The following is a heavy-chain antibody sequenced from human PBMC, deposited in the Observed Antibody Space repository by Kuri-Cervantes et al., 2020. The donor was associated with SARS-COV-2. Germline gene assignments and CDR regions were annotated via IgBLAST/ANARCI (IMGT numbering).Heavy chain of an antibody. Sequence: ASVKVSCKVSGHTLTELPMHWVRQAPGKGLEWMGSFDPQSDEKIYAQEFEGRVTMTEDTSTDTAYLELSSLRSEDTAVYYCATESISVIVIYAFYFWGQGTLVTVSS. J-gene: IGHJ3*01. CDR1: GHTLTELP. D-gene: IGHD3-22*01. CDR3: ATESISVIVIYAFYF. V-gene: IGHV1-24*01. CDR2: FDPQSDEK.